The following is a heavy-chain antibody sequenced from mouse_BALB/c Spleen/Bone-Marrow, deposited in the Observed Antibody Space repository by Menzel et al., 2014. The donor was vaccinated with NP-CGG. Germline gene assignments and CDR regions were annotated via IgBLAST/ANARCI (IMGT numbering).Heavy chain of an antibody. V-gene: IGHV1S81*02. D-gene: IGHD2-3*01. J-gene: IGHJ3*01. CDR1: GYTFTSYW. CDR3: ARYDGPAWFAY. Sequence: VQLQQSGAELVKPGASVRLSCKASGYTFTSYWIHWVKLRPGHGLEWIGEINPSNGRTNYNEKFKNKATLTVDKSSSTAYIQLSSPTSEDSAVYYCARYDGPAWFAYWGQGTLVTVS. CDR2: INPSNGRT.